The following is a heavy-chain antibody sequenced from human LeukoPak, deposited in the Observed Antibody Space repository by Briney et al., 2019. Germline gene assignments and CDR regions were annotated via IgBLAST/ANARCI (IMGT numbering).Heavy chain of an antibody. CDR1: GGSISSYY. CDR2: ISGSGGST. D-gene: IGHD3-16*01. CDR3: AKEYRAGGPFDY. J-gene: IGHJ4*02. V-gene: IGHV3-23*01. Sequence: ETLSLTCTVSGGSISSYYWSWVRQAPGKGLEWVSAISGSGGSTYYADSVKGRFTISRDNSKNTLYLQMNSLRAEDTAVYYCAKEYRAGGPFDYWGQGTLVTVSS.